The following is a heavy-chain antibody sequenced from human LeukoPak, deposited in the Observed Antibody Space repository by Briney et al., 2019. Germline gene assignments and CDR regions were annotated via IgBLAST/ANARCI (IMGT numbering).Heavy chain of an antibody. J-gene: IGHJ6*02. D-gene: IGHD3-3*01. V-gene: IGHV1-2*02. CDR1: GYTFTGYY. Sequence: ASGTVSFKASGYTFTGYYIHLVRQPPGQGLELMGWINPNSGGTNYAQKFQGRVTMTRDTSISTAYMELSRLRSDDTAVYYCARDLRITIFGVPMVYYGMDVWGQGTTVTVSS. CDR3: ARDLRITIFGVPMVYYGMDV. CDR2: INPNSGGT.